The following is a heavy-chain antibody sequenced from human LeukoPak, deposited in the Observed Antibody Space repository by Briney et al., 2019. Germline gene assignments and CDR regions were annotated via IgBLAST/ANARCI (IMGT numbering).Heavy chain of an antibody. D-gene: IGHD4-17*01. CDR1: GGSISSYY. J-gene: IGHJ4*02. V-gene: IGHV4-59*01. CDR2: IYYSGST. Sequence: SETLSLTCTVSGGSISSYYWSWIRQPPGKGLEWIGYIYYSGSTNYNPSLKSRVTISVDTSKNQFSLKLSSVTAADTAVYYCARAVQTPFFDYWGQGTLVTVSS. CDR3: ARAVQTPFFDY.